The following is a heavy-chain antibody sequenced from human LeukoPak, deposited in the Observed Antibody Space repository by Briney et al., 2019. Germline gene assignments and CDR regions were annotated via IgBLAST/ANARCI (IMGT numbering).Heavy chain of an antibody. CDR1: GFTFSSYS. Sequence: GGSLRLSCAASGFTFSSYSMNWVRQAPGKGLEWVSVIYSGGSTYYADSVKGRFTISRDNSKNTLWLQMNSLRAEDTAVYYCARDYDDYRLNAFDIWGQGTMVTVSS. CDR3: ARDYDDYRLNAFDI. V-gene: IGHV3-53*01. CDR2: IYSGGST. J-gene: IGHJ3*02. D-gene: IGHD4-17*01.